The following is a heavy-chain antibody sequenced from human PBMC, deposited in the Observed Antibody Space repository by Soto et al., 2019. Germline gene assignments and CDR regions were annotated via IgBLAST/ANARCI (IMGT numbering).Heavy chain of an antibody. Sequence: QVQLVQSGAEVKKPGASVKVSCKASGYTFTSYAISWVRQAPGQGLEWMGWISAYSGNTNYAQKLQGRVTMTTDTSTTADNMLMRRRRSDATAVYYCARAGRGAGDWGQGTLVTVSS. CDR3: ARAGRGAGD. J-gene: IGHJ4*02. CDR2: ISAYSGNT. D-gene: IGHD3-10*01. V-gene: IGHV1-18*01. CDR1: GYTFTSYA.